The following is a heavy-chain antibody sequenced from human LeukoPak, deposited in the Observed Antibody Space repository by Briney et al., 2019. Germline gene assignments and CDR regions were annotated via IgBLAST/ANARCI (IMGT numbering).Heavy chain of an antibody. J-gene: IGHJ4*02. V-gene: IGHV3-30-3*01. CDR1: GFTFSSYA. CDR2: ISYDGSNK. Sequence: GGFLRLSCAASGFTFSSYAMHWVRQAPGKGLEWVAVISYDGSNKYYADSVKGRFTISRDNSKNTLYLQMNSLRAEDTAVYYCARLPNYDLDYWGQGTLVTVSS. CDR3: ARLPNYDLDY. D-gene: IGHD3-22*01.